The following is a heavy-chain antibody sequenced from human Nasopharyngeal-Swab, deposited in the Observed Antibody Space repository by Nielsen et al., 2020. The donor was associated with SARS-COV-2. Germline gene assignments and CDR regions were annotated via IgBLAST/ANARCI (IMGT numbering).Heavy chain of an antibody. V-gene: IGHV3-7*01. CDR3: ARKNYFDY. Sequence: GESLKISCAASGFTFSSYWMSWVRQAPGKGLEWVANIKQDGSEKYYVDSVKGRFTISRDNAKNSLYLQMNSLGAEDTAVYYCARKNYFDYWGQGTLVTVSS. CDR1: GFTFSSYW. CDR2: IKQDGSEK. J-gene: IGHJ4*02.